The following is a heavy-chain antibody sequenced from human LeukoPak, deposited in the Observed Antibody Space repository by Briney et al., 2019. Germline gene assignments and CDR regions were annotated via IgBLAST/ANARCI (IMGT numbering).Heavy chain of an antibody. CDR3: AREVWSGYYYMDV. D-gene: IGHD2-8*02. V-gene: IGHV1-2*02. J-gene: IGHJ6*03. Sequence: ASVKVSCKASGYTFTGYYIQWVRQAPGQGLEWMGWINPNSGGTKYAQKFQGRVTMTRDTSINPAYMEVSRLTSDDTAVYYCAREVWSGYYYMDVWGKGTTVTVSS. CDR1: GYTFTGYY. CDR2: INPNSGGT.